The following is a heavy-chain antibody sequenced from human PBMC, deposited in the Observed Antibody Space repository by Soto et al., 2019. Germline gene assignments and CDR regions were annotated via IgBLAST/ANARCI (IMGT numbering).Heavy chain of an antibody. CDR1: GFTFSSYW. Sequence: CADSGFTFSSYWMSWVRQAPGKGLEWVANVKYDGSQTYYVGSVKGRFTISRDNAKNSLYLQMNSLRAEDTAVYYCTRDFQGPLDYGMDVWGQGTTVTVSS. CDR2: VKYDGSQT. V-gene: IGHV3-7*01. CDR3: TRDFQGPLDYGMDV. D-gene: IGHD1-1*01. J-gene: IGHJ6*02.